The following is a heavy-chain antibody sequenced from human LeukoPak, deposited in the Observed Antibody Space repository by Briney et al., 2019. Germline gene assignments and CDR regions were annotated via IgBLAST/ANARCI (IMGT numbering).Heavy chain of an antibody. CDR1: GFTFSSYA. Sequence: GGSLRLSCAASGFTFSSYAMSWVRQAPGKGLEWVSAISGSGGSTYYADSVKGRFTISRDNSKNTLYLQMNSLRAEDTAIYYCAKDVDCSGGSCYSYYYAMDVWGQGTTVTVS. J-gene: IGHJ6*02. CDR3: AKDVDCSGGSCYSYYYAMDV. D-gene: IGHD2-15*01. CDR2: ISGSGGST. V-gene: IGHV3-23*01.